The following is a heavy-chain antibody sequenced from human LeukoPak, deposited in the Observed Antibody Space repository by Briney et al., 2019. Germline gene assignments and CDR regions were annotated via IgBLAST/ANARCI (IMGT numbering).Heavy chain of an antibody. J-gene: IGHJ4*02. CDR3: AKAAGYSYGLTYFSDY. D-gene: IGHD5-18*01. CDR2: INPNSGGT. Sequence: GASVKVSCKAPGYTFTGYYMHWVRQAPGQGLEWMGWINPNSGGTYYGQKFQGRVTMTRDTSISTAYMELSRLGSDDTAVYYCAKAAGYSYGLTYFSDYWGQGTLVTVSS. V-gene: IGHV1-2*02. CDR1: GYTFTGYY.